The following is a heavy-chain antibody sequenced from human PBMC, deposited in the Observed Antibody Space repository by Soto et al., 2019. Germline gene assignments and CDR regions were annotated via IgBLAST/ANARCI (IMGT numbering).Heavy chain of an antibody. D-gene: IGHD6-13*01. CDR3: ARGDSSPWFCFDH. CDR2: IIPIVDVA. CDR1: GGFLSSFA. V-gene: IGHV1-69*04. J-gene: IGHJ4*02. Sequence: QVQMEQSGPEVRKPGSSLKVSCKPSGGFLSSFAINWVRQAPGQGLEWMGRIIPIVDVANSAQRFQDRITFTADKSTCTAYMELSSLRPDDTAVYYCARGDSSPWFCFDHWGLGSLVTVSS.